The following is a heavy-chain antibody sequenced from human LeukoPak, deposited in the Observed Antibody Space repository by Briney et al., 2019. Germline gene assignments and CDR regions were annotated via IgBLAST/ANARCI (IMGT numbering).Heavy chain of an antibody. J-gene: IGHJ4*02. D-gene: IGHD3-22*01. V-gene: IGHV4-39*01. Sequence: PSETLSLTCTVSGGSISSSSYYWGWIRQPPGKGLEWIGSNYYSGSTYYNPSLKSRVTISVDTSKNQFSLKLSSVTAADTAVYYCARSTFSYYYDSSGYYHGPFDYWGQGTLVTVSS. CDR1: GGSISSSSYY. CDR2: NYYSGST. CDR3: ARSTFSYYYDSSGYYHGPFDY.